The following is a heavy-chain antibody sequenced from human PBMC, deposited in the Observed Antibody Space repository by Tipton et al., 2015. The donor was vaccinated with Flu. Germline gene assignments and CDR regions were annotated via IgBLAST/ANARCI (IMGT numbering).Heavy chain of an antibody. J-gene: IGHJ6*04. CDR2: INLDGSDK. Sequence: SLRLSCAASGFTFSTYWMHWVRQAPGKGLEWVANINLDGSDKYYVDSVKGRFTISRDNAKNSLYLQMNSLRTEDTAVYYCARKVGDVWGKGTTVTVSS. CDR3: ARKVGDV. V-gene: IGHV3-7*01. CDR1: GFTFSTYW.